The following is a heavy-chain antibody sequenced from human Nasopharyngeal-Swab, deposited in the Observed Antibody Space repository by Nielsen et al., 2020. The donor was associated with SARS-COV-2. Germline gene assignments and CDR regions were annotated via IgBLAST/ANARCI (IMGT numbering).Heavy chain of an antibody. V-gene: IGHV1-69*13. Sequence: SVKVSCKASGGTFSSYAISWVRQAPGQGLEWMGGIIPIFGTANYAQKFQGRVTITADESTSTAYMELSSLRSGDTAVYYCARESKKVAGLPNYYYYGMDVWGQGTTVTVSS. CDR1: GGTFSSYA. D-gene: IGHD6-19*01. J-gene: IGHJ6*02. CDR2: IIPIFGTA. CDR3: ARESKKVAGLPNYYYYGMDV.